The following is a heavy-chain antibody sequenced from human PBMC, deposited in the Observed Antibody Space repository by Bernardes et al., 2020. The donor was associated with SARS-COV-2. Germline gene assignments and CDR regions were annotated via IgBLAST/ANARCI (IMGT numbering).Heavy chain of an antibody. V-gene: IGHV3-23*01. CDR1: GFTFNYFA. CDR3: GKGDYGGDPGYHGLDV. CDR2: ISSNGAST. D-gene: IGHD4-17*01. J-gene: IGHJ6*02. Sequence: GGTLRLFCAASGFTFNYFAMTWVRRAPGKGLEWVSTISSNGASTYYADSVKGRFTISRDDSKSTVYLSMSSLRAEDTAEYYCGKGDYGGDPGYHGLDVWGQGTTVTVS.